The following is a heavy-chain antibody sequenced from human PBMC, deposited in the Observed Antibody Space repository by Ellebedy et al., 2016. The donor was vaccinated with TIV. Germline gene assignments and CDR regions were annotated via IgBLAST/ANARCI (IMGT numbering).Heavy chain of an antibody. CDR1: GFTFSSYS. CDR3: ARDARRYSNYGEDWFDP. V-gene: IGHV3-21*01. D-gene: IGHD4-11*01. CDR2: ISSSSSYI. J-gene: IGHJ5*02. Sequence: GESLKISXAASGFTFSSYSMNWVRQAPGKGLEWVSSISSSSSYIYYADSVKGRFTISRDNAKNSLYLQMNSLRAEDTAVYYCARDARRYSNYGEDWFDPWGQGTLVTVSS.